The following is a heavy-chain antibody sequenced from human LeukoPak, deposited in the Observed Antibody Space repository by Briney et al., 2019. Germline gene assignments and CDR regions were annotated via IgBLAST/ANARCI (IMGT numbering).Heavy chain of an antibody. Sequence: GGSLRLSCTASGFTFSGYSMNWIRQAPGKGLEWVSSFGTRSTSIYHAGSVKGRFAISRDNAKNSLYLQMNSLRAEDTALYYCAREVSEGFDFWGQGTLVTVPS. J-gene: IGHJ4*02. V-gene: IGHV3-21*01. D-gene: IGHD3-22*01. CDR1: GFTFSGYS. CDR2: FGTRSTSI. CDR3: AREVSEGFDF.